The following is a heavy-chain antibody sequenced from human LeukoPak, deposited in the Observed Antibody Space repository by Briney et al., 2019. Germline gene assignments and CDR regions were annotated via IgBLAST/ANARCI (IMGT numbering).Heavy chain of an antibody. J-gene: IGHJ4*02. D-gene: IGHD2-2*01. Sequence: GGSLRLSCAASGFTFNRHWMHWVRQAPGKGLVWVSRSNSDGSSTVYADSVKGRFTISRDNAKNSLYLQLNSLRAEDTAVYYCAREYCRSTSCYGPDSWGQGTLVTVSS. CDR1: GFTFNRHW. V-gene: IGHV3-74*01. CDR2: SNSDGSST. CDR3: AREYCRSTSCYGPDS.